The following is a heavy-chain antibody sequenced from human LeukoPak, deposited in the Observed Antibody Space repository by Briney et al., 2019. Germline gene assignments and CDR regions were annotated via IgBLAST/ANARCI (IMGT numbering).Heavy chain of an antibody. V-gene: IGHV4-59*01. CDR1: GGSITNYY. CDR2: SYYNGNT. J-gene: IGHJ3*01. D-gene: IGHD6-13*01. CDR3: ARISSSNWYNERGAFDV. Sequence: SETLSLTCTVSGGSITNYYWSWIRQPPGKGLEWIGFSYYNGNTNYNPSLKSRVTISVDTSKNQFSLKLRSVTAADTAVYYCARISSSNWYNERGAFDVWGQGTMVTVSS.